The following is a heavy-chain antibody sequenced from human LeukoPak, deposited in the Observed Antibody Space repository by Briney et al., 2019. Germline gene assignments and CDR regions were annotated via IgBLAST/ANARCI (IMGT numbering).Heavy chain of an antibody. CDR2: ILYDGSNE. D-gene: IGHD5-24*01. V-gene: IGHV3-30*04. CDR1: GFTFSSYA. CDR3: AREGRWVQFRGFDY. J-gene: IGHJ4*02. Sequence: GGSLRLSCAASGFTFSSYAMSWVRQAPGEGLEWVAVILYDGSNEYSADSVKGRFTISRDNSKNTLFLQMNSLKDEDTAVYYCAREGRWVQFRGFDYWGQGALVTVSS.